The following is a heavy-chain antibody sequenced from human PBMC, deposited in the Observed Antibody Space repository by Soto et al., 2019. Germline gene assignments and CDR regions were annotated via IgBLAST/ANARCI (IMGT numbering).Heavy chain of an antibody. V-gene: IGHV3-30-3*01. CDR3: ARTYYYDSSGSPFDY. J-gene: IGHJ4*02. CDR2: ISYDGSNK. Sequence: QVQLVESGGGVVQPGRSLRLSCAASGFTFSSYAMHWVRQAPGKGLEWVAVISYDGSNKYYADSVKGRFTISRDNSKNTLYLQMNSLRAEDTAVYYCARTYYYDSSGSPFDYWGQGTLVTVSS. D-gene: IGHD3-22*01. CDR1: GFTFSSYA.